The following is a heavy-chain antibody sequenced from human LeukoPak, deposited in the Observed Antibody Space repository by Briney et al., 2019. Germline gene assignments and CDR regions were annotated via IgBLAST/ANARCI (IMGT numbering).Heavy chain of an antibody. Sequence: PSETLSLTCTVSGGSIRSYFWSWLRPPPGKGLEWIGYIWDTEITDYNPSLKSRVTISLDTSKNHFSLKLRSVTAADTALYFCARGLVLATDDAFDIWGQGTLVTVSS. CDR1: GGSIRSYF. V-gene: IGHV4-59*01. D-gene: IGHD5-12*01. CDR2: IWDTEIT. J-gene: IGHJ3*02. CDR3: ARGLVLATDDAFDI.